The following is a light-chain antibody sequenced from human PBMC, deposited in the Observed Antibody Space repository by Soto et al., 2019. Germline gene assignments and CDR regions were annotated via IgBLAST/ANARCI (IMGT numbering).Light chain of an antibody. CDR1: QSLLHSNGLNY. CDR3: MQALQTPQMYT. Sequence: DIVMTQSPLSLPVSPGEAASISCRSSQSLLHSNGLNYLDWYLQKPGQSPQVLIYLGSNRASGVPDRFSGSGSGTDFTLKISRVEAEDVGVYYCMQALQTPQMYTFGQGTKLEIK. J-gene: IGKJ2*01. CDR2: LGS. V-gene: IGKV2-28*01.